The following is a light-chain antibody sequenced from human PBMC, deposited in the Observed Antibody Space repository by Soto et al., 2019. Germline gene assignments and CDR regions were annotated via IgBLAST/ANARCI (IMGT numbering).Light chain of an antibody. V-gene: IGKV4-1*01. J-gene: IGKJ1*01. Sequence: DIVMTQSPDSLAVSLGERPTINCKSSQSVLYSSNNKNYLAWYQQKPGQPPKLLIYWASTRESGVPDRFRGGGSGTDFALTISSLQAEDVAVYYCQQYYTTPQTFGQGTKVEIK. CDR1: QSVLYSSNNKNY. CDR2: WAS. CDR3: QQYYTTPQT.